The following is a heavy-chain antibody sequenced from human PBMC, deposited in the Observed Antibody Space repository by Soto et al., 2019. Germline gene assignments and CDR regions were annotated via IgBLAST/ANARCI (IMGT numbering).Heavy chain of an antibody. CDR3: ARRYGGNFDY. V-gene: IGHV4-61*03. CDR1: GGSVSSEHYY. J-gene: IGHJ4*02. Sequence: SETLSLTCTVSGGSVSSEHYYWNWIRQPPGKGLEWIGYFFYTGSTNYNPSLESRLTMSVDMSKNHFSLKLSSVTAADTAVYYCARRYGGNFDYWGQGTLVTVSS. D-gene: IGHD1-26*01. CDR2: FFYTGST.